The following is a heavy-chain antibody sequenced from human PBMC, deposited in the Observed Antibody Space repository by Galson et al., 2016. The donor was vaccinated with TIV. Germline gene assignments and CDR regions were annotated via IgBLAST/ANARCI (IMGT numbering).Heavy chain of an antibody. D-gene: IGHD5-12*01. CDR3: ARDRSGYDFDY. CDR1: GFTFNSYA. V-gene: IGHV3-30*04. Sequence: SLRLSCAASGFTFNSYAIYWVRQAPGKGLEWVAGISYDGRYTNDAASVKGRFTISRDKSKNTVYLQMNSLRAEDTGFYYCARDRSGYDFDYWGQGMLVTVSS. CDR2: ISYDGRYT. J-gene: IGHJ4*02.